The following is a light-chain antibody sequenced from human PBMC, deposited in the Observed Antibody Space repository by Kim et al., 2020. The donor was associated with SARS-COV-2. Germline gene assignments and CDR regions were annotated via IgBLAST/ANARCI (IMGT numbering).Light chain of an antibody. V-gene: IGKV1-5*02. CDR1: QSVRDS. Sequence: ASVGDRVTIFCWASQSVRDSFAWYQQKPGKAPKLLIYDASRLQSGVSSRFSGSGSGTDFTLTISSLHPDDVATYYCQEYNSFFRYTFGQGTKLEI. CDR3: QEYNSFFRYT. J-gene: IGKJ2*01. CDR2: DAS.